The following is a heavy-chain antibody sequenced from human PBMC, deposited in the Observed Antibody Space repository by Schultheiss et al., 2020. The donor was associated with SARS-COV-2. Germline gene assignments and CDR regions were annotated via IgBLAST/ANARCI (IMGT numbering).Heavy chain of an antibody. CDR3: ARRRYYDSYGGRNWFDP. Sequence: SETLSLTCTVSGGSISSGDYYWSWIRQPPGKGLEWIGSIYYSGSTYYNPSLKSRVTISVDTSKNQFSLKLRSVTAADTAVFYCARRRYYDSYGGRNWFDPWGQGTLVTVSS. CDR2: IYYSGST. V-gene: IGHV4-39*01. D-gene: IGHD3-22*01. CDR1: GGSISSGDYY. J-gene: IGHJ5*02.